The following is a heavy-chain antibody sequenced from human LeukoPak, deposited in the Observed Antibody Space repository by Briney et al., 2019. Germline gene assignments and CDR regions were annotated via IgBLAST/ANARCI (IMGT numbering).Heavy chain of an antibody. CDR2: ISIYNGNT. D-gene: IGHD3-16*02. CDR3: ARGDSLYQHGMDV. Sequence: GASVKVSCKSSGYTFSNYGVTWVRQAPGQGLEWMGWISIYNGNTKYAQKFQGRITMTTDTFTSTAYMELRRLRFDATAMYYCARGDSLYQHGMDVWGQGTSVTVSS. CDR1: GYTFSNYG. V-gene: IGHV1-18*01. J-gene: IGHJ6*02.